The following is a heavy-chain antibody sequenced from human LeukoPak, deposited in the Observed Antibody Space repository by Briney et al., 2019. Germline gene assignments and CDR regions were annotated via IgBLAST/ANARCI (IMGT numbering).Heavy chain of an antibody. CDR2: IYYSGST. Sequence: SETLSLTCTVSGGSISSGDYYWSWIRQPPGKGLEWIGYIYYSGSTNYNPSLKSRVTISVDTSKNQFSLKLSSVTAADTAVYYCARHSRYYYYYMDVWGKGTTVTVSS. J-gene: IGHJ6*03. CDR3: ARHSRYYYYYMDV. V-gene: IGHV4-61*08. CDR1: GGSISSGDYY.